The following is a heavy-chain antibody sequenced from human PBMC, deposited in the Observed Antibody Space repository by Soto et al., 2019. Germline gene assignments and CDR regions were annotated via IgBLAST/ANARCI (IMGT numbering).Heavy chain of an antibody. D-gene: IGHD4-17*01. CDR1: GYTFTSYA. CDR2: INAGNGNT. CDR3: ARSDYEDNWFDP. V-gene: IGHV1-3*01. Sequence: GASVKVSCKASGYTFTSYAIHWVRQAPGQRLEWMGWINAGNGNTKYSQKFQGRVTITRDTSASTAYMGLSSLRSEDTAVYYCARSDYEDNWFDPWGQGTLVTVSS. J-gene: IGHJ5*02.